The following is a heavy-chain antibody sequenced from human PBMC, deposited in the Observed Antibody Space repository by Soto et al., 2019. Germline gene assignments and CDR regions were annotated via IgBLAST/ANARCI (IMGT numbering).Heavy chain of an antibody. V-gene: IGHV1-18*04. CDR2: ISGYNGNP. D-gene: IGHD2-2*02. CDR1: DYRFTNYG. Sequence: ASVKVSCKASDYRFTNYGISWVRQAPGQGPEWMGWISGYNGNPNYAQKFQGRVTMTTDTSTSTAYMELRSLRSDDTAVYYCARDGHCHSSSCYKSPGLYSYFGMDVWGQGTTVTVS. CDR3: ARDGHCHSSSCYKSPGLYSYFGMDV. J-gene: IGHJ6*02.